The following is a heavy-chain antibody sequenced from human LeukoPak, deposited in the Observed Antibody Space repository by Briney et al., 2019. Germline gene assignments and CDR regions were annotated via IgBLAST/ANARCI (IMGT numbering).Heavy chain of an antibody. V-gene: IGHV3-21*01. CDR3: AKDSDVYGIESPDALHI. CDR2: ISSGSGYM. Sequence: GGSLRLSCAASGFTFSSYNMNWVRQAPGKGLEWVSSISSGSGYMYYADSVKGRFTISRDNAKNSMFLQMNSLRAEDTAVYYCAKDSDVYGIESPDALHIWGQGTMVTVSS. D-gene: IGHD2-8*01. J-gene: IGHJ3*02. CDR1: GFTFSSYN.